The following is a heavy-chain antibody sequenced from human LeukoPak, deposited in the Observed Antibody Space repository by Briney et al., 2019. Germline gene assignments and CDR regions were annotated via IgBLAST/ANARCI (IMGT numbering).Heavy chain of an antibody. D-gene: IGHD3-10*01. J-gene: IGHJ4*02. CDR2: ISAYNGNT. V-gene: IGHV1-18*01. CDR1: GYTFTSYG. CDR3: ARGPMVRGVISTFDY. Sequence: ASVKVSCKASGYTFTSYGISWVRQAPGQGLEWMGWISAYNGNTNYAQKLQGSVTMTTDSSTSTAYMELRSLRSDDTAVYYCARGPMVRGVISTFDYWGQGTLVTVSS.